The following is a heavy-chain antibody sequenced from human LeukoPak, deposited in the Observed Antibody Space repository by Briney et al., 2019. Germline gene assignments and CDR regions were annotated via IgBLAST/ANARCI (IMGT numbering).Heavy chain of an antibody. D-gene: IGHD2-8*01. CDR2: ISSSALNV. CDR1: GFTFNTYE. Sequence: PGGSLRLSCAGSGFTFNTYEMNWVRQAPGKGLEWVSSISSSALNVYYADSVKGRFTISRDNAKNSLYLQMNSLRAEDTAAYYCARDRKGVMDYWGQGTLVTVSS. CDR3: ARDRKGVMDY. J-gene: IGHJ4*02. V-gene: IGHV3-48*03.